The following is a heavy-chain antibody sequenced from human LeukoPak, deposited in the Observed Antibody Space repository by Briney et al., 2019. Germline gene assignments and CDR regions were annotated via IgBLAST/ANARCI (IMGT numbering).Heavy chain of an antibody. D-gene: IGHD3-10*01. CDR3: ARGGHYYASGSYLAY. Sequence: SETLSLTCTVSGGSISSTTYYGGWIRQPPGKGLEWIGSIYNSGRTYYNPSLKSRVTISVDTSKNQFSLKLNSVTAADTAVYYCARGGHYYASGSYLAYWGQGTLVTVSS. CDR2: IYNSGRT. V-gene: IGHV4-39*07. CDR1: GGSISSTTYY. J-gene: IGHJ4*02.